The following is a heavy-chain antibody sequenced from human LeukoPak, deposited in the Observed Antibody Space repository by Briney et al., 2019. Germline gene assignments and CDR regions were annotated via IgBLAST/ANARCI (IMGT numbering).Heavy chain of an antibody. CDR2: IKSDGSST. CDR1: GSTFSSHW. CDR3: ARAASCGGDCSSSYLQH. Sequence: PGGSLRLSCAASGSTFSSHWMHWVRQAPGKGLVWVSRIKSDGSSTSYADSVKGRFTISRDNAKNTLYLQMNSLRAEDMAVYYCARAASCGGDCSSSYLQHWGQGTLVTVSS. J-gene: IGHJ1*01. D-gene: IGHD2-21*02. V-gene: IGHV3-74*01.